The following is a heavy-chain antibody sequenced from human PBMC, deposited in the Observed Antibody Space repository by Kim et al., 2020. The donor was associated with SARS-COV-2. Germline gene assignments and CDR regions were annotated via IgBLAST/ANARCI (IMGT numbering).Heavy chain of an antibody. V-gene: IGHV3-7*01. CDR2: IKQDGSEK. CDR1: GFTFSSYW. J-gene: IGHJ5*02. CDR3: ARVVGVDVVVVAATPHWFDP. Sequence: GGSLRLSCAASGFTFSSYWMSWVRQAPGKGLEWVANIKQDGSEKYYVDSVKGRFTISRDNAKNSLYLQMNSLRAEDTAVYYCARVVGVDVVVVAATPHWFDPWGQGTLVTVSS. D-gene: IGHD2-15*01.